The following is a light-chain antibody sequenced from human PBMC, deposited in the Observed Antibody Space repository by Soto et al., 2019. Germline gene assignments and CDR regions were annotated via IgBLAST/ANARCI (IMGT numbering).Light chain of an antibody. CDR3: QQLNSYPLT. Sequence: IQLTQSPSSLSASVGDRVTITCRASQGISSYLAWYQQKPGKAPKLLIYAASTLQSGVPSRFSGSGSGTDFTLTTSSLQPEDFATYYCQQLNSYPLTFGQGTK. J-gene: IGKJ1*01. V-gene: IGKV1-9*01. CDR1: QGISSY. CDR2: AAS.